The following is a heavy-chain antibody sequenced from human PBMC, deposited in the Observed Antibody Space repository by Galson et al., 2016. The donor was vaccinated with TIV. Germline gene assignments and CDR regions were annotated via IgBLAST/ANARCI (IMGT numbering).Heavy chain of an antibody. CDR3: ARGRGYYFGSGSSYFDY. Sequence: SVKVSCKASGGTFSNFVISWVRQAPGQGLEWMGSINTIFGTANYAQKFQGRVTITADTSTSTIYMELSSLRSEDTAVYYCARGRGYYFGSGSSYFDYWGQGALVTVTS. CDR1: GGTFSNFV. J-gene: IGHJ4*02. V-gene: IGHV1-69*06. CDR2: INTIFGTA. D-gene: IGHD3-10*01.